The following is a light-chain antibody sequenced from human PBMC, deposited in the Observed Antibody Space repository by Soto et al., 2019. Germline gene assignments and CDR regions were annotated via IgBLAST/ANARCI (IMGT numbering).Light chain of an antibody. J-gene: IGLJ3*02. CDR2: TES. Sequence: QAVVTQSPSASATPGQRVTISCSGSSSNIGGNSVNWYQQLPRSAPKLLIYTESQRPSGVPDRFSGSKSGTSASLAISGLQSEDEADYYCAAWDDGMRAWVFGGGTQLTVL. V-gene: IGLV1-44*01. CDR3: AAWDDGMRAWV. CDR1: SSNIGGNS.